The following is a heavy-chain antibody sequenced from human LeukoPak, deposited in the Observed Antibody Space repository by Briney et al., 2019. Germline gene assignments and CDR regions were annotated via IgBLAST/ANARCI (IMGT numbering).Heavy chain of an antibody. Sequence: GGSLRLSCAASGFTFNTYAMYWVRQAPGKGLEWVSGIFGSGGSAHYADSEKGRFTISRDNSKNTVYLQMNSLRAEDTAVYYCAKTTTGYSSGRYPGWPADSWGQGALVTVSS. D-gene: IGHD6-19*01. J-gene: IGHJ4*02. CDR2: IFGSGGSA. CDR3: AKTTTGYSSGRYPGWPADS. V-gene: IGHV3-23*01. CDR1: GFTFNTYA.